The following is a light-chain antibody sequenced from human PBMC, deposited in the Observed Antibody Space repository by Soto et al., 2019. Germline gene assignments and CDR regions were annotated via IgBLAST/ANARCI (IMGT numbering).Light chain of an antibody. Sequence: AIRMAQSPSSPSASTGDRVTITCRASQSISSYLNWYQQKPGRAPKLLIYTASSLQSGVPSRFSGAGSGTDFTLTISSLQPEDFATYYCLQDYTYPWTFGQGTKVDIK. J-gene: IGKJ1*01. V-gene: IGKV1-6*01. CDR2: TAS. CDR1: QSISSY. CDR3: LQDYTYPWT.